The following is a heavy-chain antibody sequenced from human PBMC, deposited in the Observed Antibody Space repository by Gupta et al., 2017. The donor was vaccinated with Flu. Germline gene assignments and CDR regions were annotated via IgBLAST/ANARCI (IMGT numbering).Heavy chain of an antibody. CDR1: GGSISSGSYY. CDR3: ARSSYYDSSGYYYYYYGMDV. Sequence: QVQLQESGPGLVKPSQTLSLPCTVSGGSISSGSYYWSWIRQPAGKGLEWIGRIYTSGSTNYNPSLKSRVTISVDTSKNQFSLKLSSVTAADTAVYYCARSSYYDSSGYYYYYYGMDVWGQGTTVTVSS. CDR2: IYTSGST. D-gene: IGHD3-22*01. J-gene: IGHJ6*02. V-gene: IGHV4-61*02.